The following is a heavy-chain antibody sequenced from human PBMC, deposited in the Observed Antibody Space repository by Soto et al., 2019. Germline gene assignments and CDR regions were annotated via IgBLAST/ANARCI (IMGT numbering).Heavy chain of an antibody. D-gene: IGHD6-13*01. Sequence: SVKVSCKASGGTFSSYAISWVRQAPGQGLEWMGGIIPIFGTANYAQKFQGRVTITADESTSTAYMELSSLRSEDTAVYYCARPAAAGSQDYYYYGMDVWGQGTKVTVSS. CDR3: ARPAAAGSQDYYYYGMDV. CDR1: GGTFSSYA. CDR2: IIPIFGTA. J-gene: IGHJ6*02. V-gene: IGHV1-69*13.